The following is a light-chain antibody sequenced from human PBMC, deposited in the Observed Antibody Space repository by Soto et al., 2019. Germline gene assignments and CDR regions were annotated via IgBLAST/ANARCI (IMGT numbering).Light chain of an antibody. Sequence: EIVLTQSPGTLSLSPGERATLSCRASQSVSSSFLAWYRQKPGQAPRLLIYSASSRATGIPGRFSGSGSGTDFTLTINRLEPEDFAVYYCRQYGSSPFTFGGGTKVDIK. CDR3: RQYGSSPFT. CDR1: QSVSSSF. CDR2: SAS. V-gene: IGKV3-20*01. J-gene: IGKJ4*01.